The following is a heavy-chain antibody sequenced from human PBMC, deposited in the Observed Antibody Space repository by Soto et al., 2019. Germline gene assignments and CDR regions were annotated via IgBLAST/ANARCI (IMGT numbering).Heavy chain of an antibody. CDR2: TYYRSKWYN. J-gene: IGHJ3*01. CDR3: ARAMVRGVSAFDV. CDR1: GDSVSSNSGA. Sequence: SQTLSLTCAISGDSVSSNSGAWNWIRQSPSRGPEWLGRTYYRSKWYNDYAVSVKSRITINPDTSKNQFSLQLNSVTPEDTAVYYCARAMVRGVSAFDVWGQGTMVTVSS. V-gene: IGHV6-1*01. D-gene: IGHD3-10*01.